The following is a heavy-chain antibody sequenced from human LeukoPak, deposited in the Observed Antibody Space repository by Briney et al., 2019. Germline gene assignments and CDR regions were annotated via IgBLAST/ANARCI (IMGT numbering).Heavy chain of an antibody. D-gene: IGHD2-2*02. CDR3: TTDPCSTTRCYIH. CDR1: GFSFSNAW. Sequence: GGSLRLSCAASGFSFSNAWMSWVRQAPGKGLEWVGRIKSKTDGGTTDYATPVKGRFSISRDDSKNTQFLQVNSLKTEDTAVYYCTTDPCSTTRCYIHWGKGTLVTVSS. J-gene: IGHJ4*02. V-gene: IGHV3-15*01. CDR2: IKSKTDGGTT.